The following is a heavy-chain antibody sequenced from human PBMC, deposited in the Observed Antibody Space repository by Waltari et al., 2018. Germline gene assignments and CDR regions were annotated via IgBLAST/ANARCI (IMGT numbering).Heavy chain of an antibody. D-gene: IGHD1-26*01. V-gene: IGHV4-61*09. CDR2: IYTRGST. CDR3: ARSAPAHDY. CDR1: GGSISSGSYY. Sequence: QVQLQESGPGLVKPSQTLSLTCTVSGGSISSGSYYWSWIRQPAGKGLEWIGSIYTRGSTNYNPALKSRVTISVDTSKNQFSLKLSSVTAADTAVYYCARSAPAHDYWGQGTLVTVSS. J-gene: IGHJ4*02.